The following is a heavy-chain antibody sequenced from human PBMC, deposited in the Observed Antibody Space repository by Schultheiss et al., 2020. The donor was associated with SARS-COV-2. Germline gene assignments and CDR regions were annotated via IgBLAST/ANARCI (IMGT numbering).Heavy chain of an antibody. CDR1: GFTFSSYA. Sequence: GGSLRLSCAASGFTFSSYAMHWVRQAPGKGLEWVAVISYDGSNKYYADSVKGRFTISRDNSKNTLYLQMNSLRAEDTAVYYCASNDVVVAGFWFDPWGQGTLVTVSS. J-gene: IGHJ5*02. CDR3: ASNDVVVAGFWFDP. CDR2: ISYDGSNK. D-gene: IGHD2-15*01. V-gene: IGHV3-30*04.